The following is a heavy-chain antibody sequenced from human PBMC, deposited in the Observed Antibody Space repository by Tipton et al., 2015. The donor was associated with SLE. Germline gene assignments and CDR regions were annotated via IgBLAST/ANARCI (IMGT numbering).Heavy chain of an antibody. CDR2: VSWDGLTT. J-gene: IGHJ4*02. V-gene: IGHV3-43*01. CDR3: AKDGGDYYFDY. CDR1: GFTFDDYS. Sequence: SLRLSCAASGFTFDDYSMHWARQVPGRGLEWVSLVSWDGLTTSYADSVKGRFTISRDNGKNSLNLQMDSLTTEDTALYYCAKDGGDYYFDYWGQGTLVTVSS. D-gene: IGHD4/OR15-4a*01.